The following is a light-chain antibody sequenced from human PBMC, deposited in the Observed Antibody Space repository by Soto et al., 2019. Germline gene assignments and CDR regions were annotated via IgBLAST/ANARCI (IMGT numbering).Light chain of an antibody. J-gene: IGKJ1*01. CDR2: GAS. CDR1: QTVGSDY. V-gene: IGKV3-20*01. Sequence: EIVLTQSPGNLSLSPGESATLSCRASQTVGSDYLAWYQQRPGQAPRLLIYGASSRATGIPDRFSGSGSGTDFTLTISRLEPEDFAVYYCQQYRTSAQTFGQGTQVEIK. CDR3: QQYRTSAQT.